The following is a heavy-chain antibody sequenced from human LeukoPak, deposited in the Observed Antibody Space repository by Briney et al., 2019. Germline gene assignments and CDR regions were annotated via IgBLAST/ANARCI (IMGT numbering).Heavy chain of an antibody. D-gene: IGHD6-13*01. CDR3: ARDHDSSSWYRPVFVAGMKLSSNWFDP. CDR2: IRYDGSNK. CDR1: GFAFSTYD. Sequence: GGSLRLSCAASGFAFSTYDIHWVRQAPGRGLEWVAFIRYDGSNKYYADSVKGRFTISRDNSKNTLYLQMNSLRAEDTAVYYCARDHDSSSWYRPVFVAGMKLSSNWFDPWGQGTLVTVSS. J-gene: IGHJ5*02. V-gene: IGHV3-30*02.